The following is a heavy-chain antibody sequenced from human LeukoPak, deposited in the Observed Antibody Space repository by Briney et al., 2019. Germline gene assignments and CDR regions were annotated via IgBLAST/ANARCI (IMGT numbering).Heavy chain of an antibody. Sequence: PGGSLRLSCAASGFTVSSNYTSWVRQAPGKGLEWVSVIYSGGSTYYADSVKGRFTISRDNFKNTLYLQMNSLRAEDTAVYYCARDAPPHRYCTSGVCRLHYFDYWGQGTLVTVSS. CDR1: GFTVSSNY. J-gene: IGHJ4*02. D-gene: IGHD2-8*01. CDR2: IYSGGST. V-gene: IGHV3-66*02. CDR3: ARDAPPHRYCTSGVCRLHYFDY.